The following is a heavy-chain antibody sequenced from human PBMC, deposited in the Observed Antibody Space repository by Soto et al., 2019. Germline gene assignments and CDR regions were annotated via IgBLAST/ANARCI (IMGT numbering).Heavy chain of an antibody. J-gene: IGHJ5*02. CDR1: GGSISSGGYY. V-gene: IGHV4-31*03. CDR2: IYYSGST. D-gene: IGHD3-3*01. CDR3: ARDVGTGDFWSGYGFDP. Sequence: PSETLSLTCTVSGGSISSGGYYWSWIRQHPGKGLEWIGYIYYSGSTYYNPSLKSRVTISVDTSKNQFSLKLSSVTAADTAVYYCARDVGTGDFWSGYGFDPWGQGTPVTVSS.